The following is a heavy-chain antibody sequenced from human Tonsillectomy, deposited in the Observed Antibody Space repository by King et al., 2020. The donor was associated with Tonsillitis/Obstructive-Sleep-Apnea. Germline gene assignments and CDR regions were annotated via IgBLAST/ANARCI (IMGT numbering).Heavy chain of an antibody. D-gene: IGHD4-17*01. CDR3: ARDPTTVTTVYYYYYMDV. J-gene: IGHJ6*03. CDR2: ISSSSSYI. CDR1: GFTFSTYS. V-gene: IGHV3-21*01. Sequence: QLVQSGGGLVKPGGSLRLSCAASGFTFSTYSMNWVRQAPGKWLEWVSSISSSSSYIYYADSVKGRFTISRDNAKNSLYLQMNSLRAEDTAVYYCARDPTTVTTVYYYYYMDVWGKGTTVTVSS.